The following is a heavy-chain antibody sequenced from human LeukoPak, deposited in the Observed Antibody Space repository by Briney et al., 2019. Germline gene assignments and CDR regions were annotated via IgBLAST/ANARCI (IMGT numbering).Heavy chain of an antibody. CDR1: GFTFDDYG. D-gene: IGHD1-1*01. CDR3: ARDQVRYIDY. V-gene: IGHV3-48*03. Sequence: GGSLRLSCAASGFTFDDYGMSWVRQAPGKGLEWVSYISTSGSTIYYAASVKGRFTISRDNAKNSLSLQMNSLRAEDTAVYYCARDQVRYIDYWGQGTLVTVSS. CDR2: ISTSGSTI. J-gene: IGHJ4*02.